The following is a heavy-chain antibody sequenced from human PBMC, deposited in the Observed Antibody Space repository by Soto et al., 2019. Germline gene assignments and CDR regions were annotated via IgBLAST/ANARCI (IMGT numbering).Heavy chain of an antibody. Sequence: GGSLRLSCAASGFTFSDYYMSWIRQAPGKGLEWVSYISSSGSTIYYADSVKGRFTISRDNAKNSLYLQMNSLRAEDTAVYYCARHLVVVAATSLDYWGQGTLVTVSS. D-gene: IGHD2-15*01. CDR2: ISSSGSTI. CDR1: GFTFSDYY. CDR3: ARHLVVVAATSLDY. V-gene: IGHV3-11*01. J-gene: IGHJ4*02.